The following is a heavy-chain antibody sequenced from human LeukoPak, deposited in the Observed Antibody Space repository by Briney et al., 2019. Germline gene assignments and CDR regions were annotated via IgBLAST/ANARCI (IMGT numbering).Heavy chain of an antibody. J-gene: IGHJ6*03. V-gene: IGHV3-23*01. CDR1: GFTFSSYA. D-gene: IGHD3-16*01. CDR2: ISGSGGST. Sequence: PGGSLTLSWAASGFTFSSYAMSWVRQAPGKGLEWVSAISGSGGSTYYADSVKGRFTISRDNSKNTLYLQMNSLRAEDTAVYYCAKPRASYYYYYYMDVWGKGTTVTVSS. CDR3: AKPRASYYYYYYMDV.